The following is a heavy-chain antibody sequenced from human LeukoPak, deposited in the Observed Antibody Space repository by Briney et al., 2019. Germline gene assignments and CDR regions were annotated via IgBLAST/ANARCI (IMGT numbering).Heavy chain of an antibody. D-gene: IGHD1-26*01. CDR1: GYTLTELS. Sequence: GASVKVSCKVSGYTLTELSMHWVRQAPGKGLEWMGGFDPEDGETIYAQKFQGRVTMTEDTSTDTAYMELSSLRSEDTAVYYCATTTHSGSYATLGYYYYMDVWGKGTTVTVS. J-gene: IGHJ6*03. CDR3: ATTTHSGSYATLGYYYYMDV. CDR2: FDPEDGET. V-gene: IGHV1-24*01.